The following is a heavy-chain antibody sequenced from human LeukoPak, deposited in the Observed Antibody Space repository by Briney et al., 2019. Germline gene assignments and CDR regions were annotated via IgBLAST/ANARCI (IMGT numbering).Heavy chain of an antibody. V-gene: IGHV3-21*01. D-gene: IGHD5-18*01. J-gene: IGHJ6*03. CDR1: GFTFSTFA. CDR2: ISSSSSYI. CDR3: ARVAHFRFPSSGYSYGPPGAPLYYYYMDV. Sequence: GGSLRLSCAASGFTFSTFAMIWVRQAPGKGLEWVSSISSSSSYIYYADSVKGRFTISRDNAKNSLYLQMNSLRAEDTAVYYCARVAHFRFPSSGYSYGPPGAPLYYYYMDVWGKGTTVTVSS.